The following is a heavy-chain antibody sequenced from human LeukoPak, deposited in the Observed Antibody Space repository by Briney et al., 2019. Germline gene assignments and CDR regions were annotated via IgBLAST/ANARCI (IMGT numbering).Heavy chain of an antibody. V-gene: IGHV1-8*01. CDR1: GYTFTSYD. J-gene: IGHJ6*02. Sequence: ASVKVSCKASGYTFTSYDINWVRQATGQGLEWMGWMNPNSGNTGYAQKFQGRVTMTRNTSISTAYMELSSLRSEDTAVYYCARRYDFWGGYQLYYYYGMDVWGQGTTVTVSS. CDR2: MNPNSGNT. D-gene: IGHD3-3*01. CDR3: ARRYDFWGGYQLYYYYGMDV.